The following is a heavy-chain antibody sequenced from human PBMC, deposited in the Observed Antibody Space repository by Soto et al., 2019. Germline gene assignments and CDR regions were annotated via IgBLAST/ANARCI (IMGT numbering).Heavy chain of an antibody. V-gene: IGHV1-69*06. J-gene: IGHJ4*02. CDR3: ASSVVTAIPFESFDY. CDR2: LIPIFGTA. Sequence: QVQLVQSGAEVKKPGSSVKVSCKASGGTFSSYAISWVRQAPGQGLEWMGGLIPIFGTATYAQKFQGRVTITADKSTSTAYMELSSLRSEDTAVYYGASSVVTAIPFESFDYWGQGTLVTVSS. D-gene: IGHD2-21*02. CDR1: GGTFSSYA.